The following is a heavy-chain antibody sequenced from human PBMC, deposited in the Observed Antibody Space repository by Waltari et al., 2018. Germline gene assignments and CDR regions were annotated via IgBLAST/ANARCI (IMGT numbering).Heavy chain of an antibody. CDR2: INHRGRT. Sequence: QVQLQQWGAGLLKPSETLSLTCAVYGGSFSGYYWSWIRKPPGKGLEWIGEINHRGRTNYNPSLKSLVTISVYTSENQFSLKLITLTAADAAVYYCARRGKADWFDPWGQGTLVTVSS. J-gene: IGHJ5*02. CDR3: ARRGKADWFDP. CDR1: GGSFSGYY. D-gene: IGHD6-13*01. V-gene: IGHV4-34*01.